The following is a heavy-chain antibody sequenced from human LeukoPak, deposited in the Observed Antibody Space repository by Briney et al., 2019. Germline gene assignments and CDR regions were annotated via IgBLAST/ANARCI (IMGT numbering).Heavy chain of an antibody. CDR3: ARLLGSWRYYYYYMDV. CDR2: IYPGDSDT. J-gene: IGHJ6*03. CDR1: GYSFSSYW. Sequence: GESLKISCKGSGYSFSSYWIGWVRQMPGKGLEWMGIIYPGDSDTRYSPSFQGHITISANKSISTAYLQWSSLKASDTAMYYCARLLGSWRYYYYYMDVWGKGTTVTISS. V-gene: IGHV5-51*01. D-gene: IGHD6-13*01.